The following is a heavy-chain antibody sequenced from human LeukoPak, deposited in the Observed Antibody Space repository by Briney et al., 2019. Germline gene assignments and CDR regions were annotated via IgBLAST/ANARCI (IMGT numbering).Heavy chain of an antibody. D-gene: IGHD3-10*01. CDR1: GFTFGDYA. Sequence: PGRSLRLSCAASGFTFGDYAMHWVRQAPGKGLEWVSGISYNSDTIDYADSVKGRFTISRDNAKNSLYLQMNTLRAEDTAVYYCARSRGVRGHEFYFDYWGQGTLITVSA. V-gene: IGHV3-9*01. CDR3: ARSRGVRGHEFYFDY. CDR2: ISYNSDTI. J-gene: IGHJ4*02.